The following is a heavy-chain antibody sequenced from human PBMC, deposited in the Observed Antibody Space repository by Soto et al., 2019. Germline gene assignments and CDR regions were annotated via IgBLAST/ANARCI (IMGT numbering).Heavy chain of an antibody. D-gene: IGHD1-26*01. CDR1: GFTFSSYG. J-gene: IGHJ4*02. CDR2: ISYDGSNK. V-gene: IGHV3-30*18. CDR3: AKAGGGSPGYFDY. Sequence: PGGSLRLSCAASGFTFSSYGMHWVRQAPGKGLEWVAVISYDGSNKYYADSVKGRFTISRDNSKNTLYLQMNSLRADDTAVYYCAKAGGGSPGYFDYWGQGTLVTVSS.